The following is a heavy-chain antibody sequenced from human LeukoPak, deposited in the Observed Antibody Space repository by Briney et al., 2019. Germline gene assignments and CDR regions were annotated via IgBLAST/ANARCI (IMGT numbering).Heavy chain of an antibody. Sequence: PSETLSLTCTVSGGSISSSSYYWGWLRQPPGKGLEWIGSIYYSGSTYYNPSLKSRVTISVDTSKNQFSLKLSSVTAADTAVYYCARHNLYSSSWSYPPNWFDPWGQGTLVTVSS. V-gene: IGHV4-39*07. CDR2: IYYSGST. D-gene: IGHD6-13*01. J-gene: IGHJ5*02. CDR3: ARHNLYSSSWSYPPNWFDP. CDR1: GGSISSSSYY.